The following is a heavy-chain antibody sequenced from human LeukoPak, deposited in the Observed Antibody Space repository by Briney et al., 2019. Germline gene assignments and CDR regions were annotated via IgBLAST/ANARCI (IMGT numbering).Heavy chain of an antibody. Sequence: GGSLRLSCAASGFTFSSYAMSWVRQAPGKGLEWVSAICGSGGSTYYADSVKGRFTISRDNSKNTLYLQMNSLRAEDTAVYYCANLNYYDSSMEDWGQGTLVTVSS. CDR3: ANLNYYDSSMED. V-gene: IGHV3-23*01. D-gene: IGHD3-22*01. CDR2: ICGSGGST. CDR1: GFTFSSYA. J-gene: IGHJ4*02.